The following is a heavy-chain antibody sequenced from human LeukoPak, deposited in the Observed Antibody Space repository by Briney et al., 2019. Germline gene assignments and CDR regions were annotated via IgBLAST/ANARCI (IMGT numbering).Heavy chain of an antibody. J-gene: IGHJ4*02. CDR1: GFSFIRYT. CDR2: ISYSCGDI. Sequence: GSLRLSCVASGFSFIRYTMNWVSQAPRQRLEWLSSISYSCGDIYYADSMKVRFPITRDNAKNSKYLQMNSLRAEDTAVYYCARDDQWLVSGYFYYWGQGTLVTVSS. V-gene: IGHV3-21*03. CDR3: ARDDQWLVSGYFYY. D-gene: IGHD6-19*01.